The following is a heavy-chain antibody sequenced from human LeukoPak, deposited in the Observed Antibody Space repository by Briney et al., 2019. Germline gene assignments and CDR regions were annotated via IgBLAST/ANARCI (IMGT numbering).Heavy chain of an antibody. Sequence: GGSLRLSCAASGFTFSSYSMNWVRQAPGKGLEWVSSISSSSSYIYYADSVKGRFTISRENAKNSLYLQMNSLRAGDTAVYYCARGRRRDSSGYYYFFDYWGQGTLVTVSS. CDR2: ISSSSSYI. CDR3: ARGRRRDSSGYYYFFDY. J-gene: IGHJ4*02. CDR1: GFTFSSYS. D-gene: IGHD3-22*01. V-gene: IGHV3-21*01.